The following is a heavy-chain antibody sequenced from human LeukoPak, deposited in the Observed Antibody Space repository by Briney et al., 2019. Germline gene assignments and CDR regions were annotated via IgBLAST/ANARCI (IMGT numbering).Heavy chain of an antibody. CDR1: GYTFTGYY. CDR2: INPNSGGT. V-gene: IGHV1-2*02. D-gene: IGHD3-22*01. CDR3: ARSRQYDSSGYYRGNWFDP. Sequence: GASVKVSCKASGYTFTGYYMHWVRQAPGQGLEWMGWINPNSGGTNYAQKFQGRVTMTTDTSTSTAYMELRSLRSDDTAVYYCARSRQYDSSGYYRGNWFDPWGRGTLVTVSS. J-gene: IGHJ5*02.